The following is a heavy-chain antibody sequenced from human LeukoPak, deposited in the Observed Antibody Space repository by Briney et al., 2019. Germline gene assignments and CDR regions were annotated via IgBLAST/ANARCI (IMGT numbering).Heavy chain of an antibody. CDR3: ARRLRQWLDYFDY. V-gene: IGHV3-7*01. D-gene: IGHD6-19*01. CDR1: GFTFSSYW. CDR2: IKQDGSEK. J-gene: IGHJ4*02. Sequence: GGSLRLSCAASGFTFSSYWMSWVRQAPGKGLEWVANIKQDGSEKYYVDSVKGRFTISRDNAKNSLYLQMNSLRAEDAAVYYCARRLRQWLDYFDYWGQGTLVTVSS.